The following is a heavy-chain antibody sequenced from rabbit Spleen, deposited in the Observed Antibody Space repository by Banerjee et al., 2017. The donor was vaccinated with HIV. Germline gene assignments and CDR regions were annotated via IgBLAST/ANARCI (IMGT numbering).Heavy chain of an antibody. CDR2: IDPVFGIT. Sequence: QLKESGGGLVQPGGSLKLSCKAFGFDFSSYGVSWVRQAPGKGLEWIGYIDPVFGITYFANWVNGRFTISSHNAQNTLFLQLNSLTAADTATYFCVREVAARFKLWGQGTLVTVS. V-gene: IGHV1S7*01. CDR1: GFDFSSYG. J-gene: IGHJ4*01. CDR3: VREVAARFKL. D-gene: IGHD4-1*01.